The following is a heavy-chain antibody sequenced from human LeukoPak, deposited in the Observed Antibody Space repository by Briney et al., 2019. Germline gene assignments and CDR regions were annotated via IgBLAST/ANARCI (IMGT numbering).Heavy chain of an antibody. CDR1: GFTFSSYG. CDR3: AKHSRGSFRGASAFDY. D-gene: IGHD1-26*01. J-gene: IGHJ4*02. V-gene: IGHV3-30*02. Sequence: GGSLRLSCAVSGFTFSSYGMHWVRQAPDKGLEWVAFIRYDGSNKYYADSVKGRFTISRDNSKNTLYLQMNSLRAEDTAAYYCAKHSRGSFRGASAFDYWGQGTVVTVSS. CDR2: IRYDGSNK.